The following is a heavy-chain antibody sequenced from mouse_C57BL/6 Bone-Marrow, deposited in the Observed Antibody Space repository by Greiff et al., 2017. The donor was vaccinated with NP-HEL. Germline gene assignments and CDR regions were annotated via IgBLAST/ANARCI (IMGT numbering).Heavy chain of an antibody. J-gene: IGHJ2*01. Sequence: VQLQQSGPELVKPGASVKISCKASGYTFTDYYMNWVKQSHGKSLEWIGDINPNNGGTSYNQKFKGKATLTVDKSSSTAYMELRSLTSEDSAVDYCARSDFLTVDYWGQGTTLTVSS. CDR1: GYTFTDYY. D-gene: IGHD4-1*01. V-gene: IGHV1-26*01. CDR2: INPNNGGT. CDR3: ARSDFLTVDY.